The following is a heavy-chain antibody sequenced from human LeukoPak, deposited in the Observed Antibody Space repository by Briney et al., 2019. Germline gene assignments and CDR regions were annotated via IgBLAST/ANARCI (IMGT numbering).Heavy chain of an antibody. J-gene: IGHJ5*02. Sequence: GESLKISCKGSGYSFTSYWIGWVRQMPGKGLEWMGIIYPGGSDTRYSPSFQGQVTISADKSISTAYLQWSSLKASDTAMYYCARLESCSGGSCYSGYRYNWFDPWGQGTLVTVSS. CDR1: GYSFTSYW. CDR3: ARLESCSGGSCYSGYRYNWFDP. V-gene: IGHV5-51*01. CDR2: IYPGGSDT. D-gene: IGHD2-15*01.